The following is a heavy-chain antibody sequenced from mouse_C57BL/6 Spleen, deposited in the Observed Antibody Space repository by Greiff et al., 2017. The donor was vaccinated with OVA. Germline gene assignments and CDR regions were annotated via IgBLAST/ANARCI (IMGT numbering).Heavy chain of an antibody. V-gene: IGHV1-26*01. J-gene: IGHJ4*01. CDR3: ASIYYGNDYAMDY. CDR2: INPNNGGT. D-gene: IGHD2-1*01. Sequence: VQLQQSGPELVKPGASVKISCKASGYTFTDYYMNWVKQSHGKSLEWIGDINPNNGGTSYNQKFKGKATLTVDKSSSTAYMELRSLTSEDSAVYYCASIYYGNDYAMDYWGQGTSVTVSS. CDR1: GYTFTDYY.